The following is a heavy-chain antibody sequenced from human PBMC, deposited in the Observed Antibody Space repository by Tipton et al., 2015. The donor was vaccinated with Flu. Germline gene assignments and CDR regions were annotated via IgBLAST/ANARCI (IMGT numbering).Heavy chain of an antibody. CDR3: AKVKFGWVES. CDR1: DGSISSSSHY. Sequence: TLSLTCSVSDGSISSSSHYWGWIRQSPGRGLEWVGSIYYTGYPYHNPSLKSRLAMSIDTSKIQFSLRLSSMTAADTAVYYCAKVKFGWVESWAQGILVTVSS. J-gene: IGHJ5*01. D-gene: IGHD3-16*01. CDR2: IYYTGYP. V-gene: IGHV4-39*07.